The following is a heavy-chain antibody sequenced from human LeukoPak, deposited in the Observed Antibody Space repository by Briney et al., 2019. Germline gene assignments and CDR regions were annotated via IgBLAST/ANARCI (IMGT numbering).Heavy chain of an antibody. D-gene: IGHD7-27*01. CDR3: ARLPENGDRAY. V-gene: IGHV4-61*09. CDR2: IFTTGNT. CDR1: GGSISSGSSY. J-gene: IGHJ4*02. Sequence: SGTLSLTCAVSGGSISSGSSYWFWIRQPAGKGLEWIGHIFTTGNTNYNPSLKSRVTISIDTSKNQFSLKLSSVTAADTAVYYCARLPENGDRAYWGQGTLVTVSS.